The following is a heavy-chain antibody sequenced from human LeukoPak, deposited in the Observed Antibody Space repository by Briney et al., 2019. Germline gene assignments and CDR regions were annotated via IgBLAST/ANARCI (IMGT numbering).Heavy chain of an antibody. J-gene: IGHJ3*01. D-gene: IGHD4-11*01. CDR3: ATLVTFGAFDV. Sequence: GGSLRLSCAASGFTFSNYWMYWVRQAPGKGLVWVSRIKPDGSSTSYADSVKGRFTISRDSAKNTLYLQMNSLRAEDTAVYYCATLVTFGAFDVWGQGTVVTVSS. CDR1: GFTFSNYW. V-gene: IGHV3-74*01. CDR2: IKPDGSST.